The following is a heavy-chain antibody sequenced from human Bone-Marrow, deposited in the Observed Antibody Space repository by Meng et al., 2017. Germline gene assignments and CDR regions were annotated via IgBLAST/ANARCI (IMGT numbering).Heavy chain of an antibody. J-gene: IGHJ6*02. Sequence: ASVKVSCKASGYTFTSYAMHWVRQAPGQGLAWMGWINAGNGNTKYSQKFQGRVTITRDTSPSTAYMELSSLRAEDTAVYYCARGAVGGEGYYYGMDVWGQGTTVTVSS. V-gene: IGHV1-3*01. CDR3: ARGAVGGEGYYYGMDV. CDR2: INAGNGNT. CDR1: GYTFTSYA. D-gene: IGHD6-19*01.